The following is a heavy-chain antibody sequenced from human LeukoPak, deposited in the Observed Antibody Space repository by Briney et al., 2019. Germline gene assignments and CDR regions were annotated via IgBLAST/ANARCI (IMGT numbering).Heavy chain of an antibody. V-gene: IGHV3-23*01. CDR1: GFTFSSYA. J-gene: IGHJ4*02. D-gene: IGHD2-2*01. Sequence: GGSLRLSCAASGFTFSSYAMSWVRQAPGKGLEWVSAISGSGGSTYYADSVKGRFTISRDNSKNTLYLQMNSLRAEDTAVYYCAKVGYCSSTSCYYFDYWGQGTLVTVSS. CDR2: ISGSGGST. CDR3: AKVGYCSSTSCYYFDY.